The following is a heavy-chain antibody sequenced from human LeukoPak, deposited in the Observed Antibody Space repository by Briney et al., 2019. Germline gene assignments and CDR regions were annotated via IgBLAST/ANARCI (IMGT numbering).Heavy chain of an antibody. Sequence: GASVKVSCKASGYTFTGYYMHWLRQAPGQGLEWMGRINPHSGGTNYAQKFQGRVTMTRDTSISTAYMELSRLRSDDTAVFYCARDLGGSYSVDYWGQGTLVTVSS. D-gene: IGHD1-26*01. CDR1: GYTFTGYY. CDR3: ARDLGGSYSVDY. V-gene: IGHV1-2*06. J-gene: IGHJ4*02. CDR2: INPHSGGT.